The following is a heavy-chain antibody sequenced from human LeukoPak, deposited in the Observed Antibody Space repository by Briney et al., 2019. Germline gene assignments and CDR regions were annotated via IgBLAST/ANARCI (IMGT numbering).Heavy chain of an antibody. CDR1: GGSISSYY. Sequence: PSETLSLTCTVSGGSISSYYWSWIQQPPGKGLEWIGYIYYSGSTNYNPSLKSRVTISVDTSKNQFSLKLSSVTAADTAVYYCATLTYGSGSYYNPWGQGTLVTVSS. D-gene: IGHD3-10*01. V-gene: IGHV4-59*08. CDR3: ATLTYGSGSYYNP. J-gene: IGHJ5*02. CDR2: IYYSGST.